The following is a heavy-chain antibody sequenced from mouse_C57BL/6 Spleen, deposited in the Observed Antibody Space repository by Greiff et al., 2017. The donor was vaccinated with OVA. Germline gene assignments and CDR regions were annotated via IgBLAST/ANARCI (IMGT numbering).Heavy chain of an antibody. CDR2: IYPGDGDT. V-gene: IGHV1-82*01. CDR3: ARSRDGYYGGFAY. J-gene: IGHJ3*01. CDR1: GYAFSSSW. Sequence: VQGVESGPELVKPGASVKISCKASGYAFSSSWMNWVKQRPGKGLEWIGRIYPGDGDTNYNGKFKGKATLTADKSSSTAYMQLSSLTSEDSAVYFCARSRDGYYGGFAYWGQGTLVTVAA. D-gene: IGHD2-3*01.